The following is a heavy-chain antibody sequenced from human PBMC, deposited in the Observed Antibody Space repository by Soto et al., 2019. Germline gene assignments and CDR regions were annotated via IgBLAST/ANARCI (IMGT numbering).Heavy chain of an antibody. CDR2: IIPILGIA. V-gene: IGHV1-69*04. D-gene: IGHD2-15*01. J-gene: IGHJ6*03. CDR3: ARDQVVVAATYYYYMDV. Sequence: SVKVSCKASGGTFSSYTISWVRQAPGQGLEWMGRIIPILGIANYAQKFQGRVTITADKSTSTAYMELSSLRSEDTAVYYCARDQVVVAATYYYYMDVWGKGTTVTVSS. CDR1: GGTFSSYT.